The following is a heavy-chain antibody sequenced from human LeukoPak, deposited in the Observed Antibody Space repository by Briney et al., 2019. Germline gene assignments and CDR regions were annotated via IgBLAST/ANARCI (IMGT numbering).Heavy chain of an antibody. CDR3: ARGPTMVRGVNRVPASGYFDL. Sequence: SETLSLTCTVSGGSISSSSCYWGWIRQPPGKGLEWIGSIYYSGSTYYNPSLKSRVTISVDTSKNQFSLKLSSVTAADTAVYYCARGPTMVRGVNRVPASGYFDLWGRGTLVTVSS. CDR1: GGSISSSSCY. J-gene: IGHJ2*01. CDR2: IYYSGST. V-gene: IGHV4-39*07. D-gene: IGHD3-10*01.